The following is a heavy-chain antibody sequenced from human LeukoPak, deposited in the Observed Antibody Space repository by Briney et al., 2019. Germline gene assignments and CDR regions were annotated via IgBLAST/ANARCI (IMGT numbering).Heavy chain of an antibody. CDR3: VRDLDDGNYALAY. CDR1: GDSVGSSASGNS. V-gene: IGHV4-4*02. D-gene: IGHD4-17*01. J-gene: IGHJ4*02. CDR2: IYRSGGT. Sequence: SETLSLTCAVSGDSVGSSASGNSRWNWVRQPPGKTLEWIGEIYRSGGTHSNPSLRRRVTMSLDGSKNQLTLNVRSVTAADTAVYYCVRDLDDGNYALAYWGQGTLVTVSS.